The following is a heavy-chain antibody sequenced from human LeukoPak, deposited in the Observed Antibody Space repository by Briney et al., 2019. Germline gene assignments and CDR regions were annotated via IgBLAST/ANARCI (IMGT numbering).Heavy chain of an antibody. CDR2: ISGSGGST. CDR3: AKGDDFWSGYVDY. V-gene: IGHV3-23*01. D-gene: IGHD3-3*01. CDR1: GFTFSSYA. J-gene: IGHJ4*02. Sequence: LGGSLRLSCAASGFTFSSYAMSWVRQAPGKGLEWVSAISGSGGSTCYADSVKGRFTISRDNSKNTLYLQMNSLRAEDTAVYYCAKGDDFWSGYVDYWGQGTLVTVPS.